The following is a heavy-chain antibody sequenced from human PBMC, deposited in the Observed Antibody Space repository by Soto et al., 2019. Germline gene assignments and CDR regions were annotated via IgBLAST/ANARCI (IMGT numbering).Heavy chain of an antibody. CDR3: ASLRDYYDSSGYSHYYGMDV. D-gene: IGHD3-22*01. CDR2: IYHSGRT. J-gene: IGHJ6*02. Sequence: SETLSLTCTVSGVSISSGGYYWGWIRQHPGKGLEWIGNIYHSGRTYYNPSLKSRVIMSVDTYKNHFSLNLNSVTAADTAVYYCASLRDYYDSSGYSHYYGMDVWGQGTTVTVSS. V-gene: IGHV4-31*03. CDR1: GVSISSGGYY.